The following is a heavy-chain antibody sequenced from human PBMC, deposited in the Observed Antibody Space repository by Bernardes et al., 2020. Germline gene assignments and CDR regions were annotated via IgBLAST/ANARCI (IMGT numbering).Heavy chain of an antibody. J-gene: IGHJ4*02. CDR2: MSTYNDNR. Sequence: ASVKVSCKASGYSFSTYGISWVRQAPGQGLEWMGWMSTYNDNRHYAPKFQGRLNMTTDIFTNTAYMELGGLRSDDTAIYYCARARVGWTGGDYWGQGTLITVSS. CDR3: ARARVGWTGGDY. V-gene: IGHV1-18*01. D-gene: IGHD7-27*01. CDR1: GYSFSTYG.